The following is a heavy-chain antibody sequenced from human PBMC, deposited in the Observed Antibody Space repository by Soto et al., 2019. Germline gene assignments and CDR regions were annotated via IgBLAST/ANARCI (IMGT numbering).Heavy chain of an antibody. CDR1: GYTFTTYG. CDR3: AREVGHMDV. J-gene: IGHJ6*02. V-gene: IGHV1-18*04. D-gene: IGHD2-2*01. Sequence: WASVKVSCKASGYTFTTYGINRVRQAPGQGLEWMGWVSPYNGDTTYAQKVQGRVTMTTDTSTRTAYLELRSLRSDDTAVYYCAREVGHMDVWGQGTTVTVSS. CDR2: VSPYNGDT.